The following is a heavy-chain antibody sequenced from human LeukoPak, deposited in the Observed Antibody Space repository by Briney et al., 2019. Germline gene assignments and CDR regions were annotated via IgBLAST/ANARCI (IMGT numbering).Heavy chain of an antibody. D-gene: IGHD3-10*01. V-gene: IGHV4-59*01. CDR2: IYYSGST. J-gene: IGHJ4*02. Sequence: PSETLSLTCTVSGGSISSYYWSWIRQPPGKGLEWIGYIYYSGSTDYNPSLKSRVTISVDTSKKQFSLKLTSVTAADTAVYYCASLYYGSGSFDYWGQGTLVTVSS. CDR1: GGSISSYY. CDR3: ASLYYGSGSFDY.